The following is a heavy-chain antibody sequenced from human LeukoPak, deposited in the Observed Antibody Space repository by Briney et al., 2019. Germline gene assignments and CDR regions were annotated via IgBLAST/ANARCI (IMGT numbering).Heavy chain of an antibody. Sequence: GGSLRLSCAASGITCGNNWMHWVRQGPGKGLVWISRINSDGGGAIYADSVKGRFTGSRDNAKNTLYLQMNSLRAEDTAVYYCARDVPHNWFDTWGQGNPGHRLL. CDR2: INSDGGGA. CDR1: GITCGNNW. J-gene: IGHJ5*02. V-gene: IGHV3-74*01. CDR3: ARDVPHNWFDT.